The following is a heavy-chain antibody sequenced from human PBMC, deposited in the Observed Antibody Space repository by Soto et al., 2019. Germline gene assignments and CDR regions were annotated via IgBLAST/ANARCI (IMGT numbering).Heavy chain of an antibody. D-gene: IGHD6-13*01. CDR2: IFSNDEK. CDR3: ASTYSTSWYWFDP. V-gene: IGHV2-26*04. J-gene: IGHJ5*02. Sequence: QVTVKESGPVLVKPTETLTLTCTVSGFSLSNAGLGVSWIRQPPGKALEWLAHIFSNDEKSYSTSLKSRLTISKDTSKSQVVLTMTKMDPWDTATYYCASTYSTSWYWFDPWGQGTLVTVSA. CDR1: GFSLSNAGLG.